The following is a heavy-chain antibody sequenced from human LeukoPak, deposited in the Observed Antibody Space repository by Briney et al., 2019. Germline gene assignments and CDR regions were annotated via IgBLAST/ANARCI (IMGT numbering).Heavy chain of an antibody. CDR3: AKNRYGDYASDY. Sequence: GGSLRLSCAASGFTFSSYAMNWVRQAPGKGLEWVSGISGSGGTTYYADSVKGRFTISRDNSKNTLSLQMNSLRAEDTAVYYCAKNRYGDYASDYWGQGTLVTVSS. CDR2: ISGSGGTT. J-gene: IGHJ4*02. CDR1: GFTFSSYA. V-gene: IGHV3-23*01. D-gene: IGHD4-17*01.